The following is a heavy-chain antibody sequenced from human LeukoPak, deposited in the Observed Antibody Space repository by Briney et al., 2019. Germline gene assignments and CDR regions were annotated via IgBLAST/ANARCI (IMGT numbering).Heavy chain of an antibody. J-gene: IGHJ4*02. Sequence: SVKVSCKASGGTFSSYAISWVRQAPGQGLEWMGRIIPILGIANYAQKFQGRVTITADKSTSTAYMELSSLRSEDTAVYYCAKGTNRRVVTTGSEDYWGQGTLVTVSS. CDR3: AKGTNRRVVTTGSEDY. CDR2: IIPILGIA. D-gene: IGHD2-21*02. CDR1: GGTFSSYA. V-gene: IGHV1-69*04.